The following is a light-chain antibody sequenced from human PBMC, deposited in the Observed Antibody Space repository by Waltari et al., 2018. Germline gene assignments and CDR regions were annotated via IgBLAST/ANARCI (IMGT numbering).Light chain of an antibody. CDR3: QSYDSNNHGV. Sequence: NFMLTQPHSVSESPGKTVTISCTRSSGRIASNFLQWLQQRPGSSPTTVIYEDYQRPSGVPDRFSGSIDSSSNSASLTISGLKTEDEADYYCQSYDSNNHGVFGGGTKLTVL. CDR1: SGRIASNF. J-gene: IGLJ3*02. CDR2: EDY. V-gene: IGLV6-57*01.